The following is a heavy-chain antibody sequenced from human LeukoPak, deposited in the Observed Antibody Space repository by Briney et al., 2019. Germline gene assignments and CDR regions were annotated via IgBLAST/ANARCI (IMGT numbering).Heavy chain of an antibody. J-gene: IGHJ5*02. CDR1: GGSISSSSYY. CDR3: ARLWFGDPNWFDP. D-gene: IGHD3-10*01. Sequence: SETLSLTCTVSGGSISSSSYYWGWIRQPPGKGLECIGSIYYSGSTYYNPSLKSRVSISVDTSKNQFSLKLSSVTAADTAVYYCARLWFGDPNWFDPWGQGTLVTVSS. V-gene: IGHV4-39*07. CDR2: IYYSGST.